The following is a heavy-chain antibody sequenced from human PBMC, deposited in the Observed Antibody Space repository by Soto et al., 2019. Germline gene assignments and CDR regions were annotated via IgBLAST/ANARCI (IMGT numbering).Heavy chain of an antibody. Sequence: PSETLSLTCAVSGGSISSSSYYWGWIRQPPGKGLEWIGSIYYSGSTYYNPSLKSRVTISVDTSKNQFSLKLSSVTAADTAVYYCARHYRSHITIFGVVILNWFDPWGQGTLVTVSS. D-gene: IGHD3-3*01. CDR2: IYYSGST. V-gene: IGHV4-39*01. J-gene: IGHJ5*02. CDR1: GGSISSSSYY. CDR3: ARHYRSHITIFGVVILNWFDP.